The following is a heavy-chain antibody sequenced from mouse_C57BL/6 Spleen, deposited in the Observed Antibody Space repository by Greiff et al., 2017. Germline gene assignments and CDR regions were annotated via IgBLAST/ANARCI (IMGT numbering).Heavy chain of an antibody. D-gene: IGHD1-1*01. J-gene: IGHJ1*03. Sequence: QVQLQQSGPELVKPGASVKISCKASGYAFSSSWMNWVKQRPGKGLEWIGRIYPGDGDTNYNGKFKGKATLTADKSSSTAYMQLSSLTSEDSAVYFCASYYYGSSPYFDVWGTGTTVTVSS. V-gene: IGHV1-82*01. CDR2: IYPGDGDT. CDR1: GYAFSSSW. CDR3: ASYYYGSSPYFDV.